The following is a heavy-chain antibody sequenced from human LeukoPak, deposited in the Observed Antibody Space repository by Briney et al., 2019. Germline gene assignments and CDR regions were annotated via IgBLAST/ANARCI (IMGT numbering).Heavy chain of an antibody. CDR2: IYYSGST. D-gene: IGHD1-26*01. V-gene: IGHV4-59*01. CDR3: ARFVGATTDDAFDI. Sequence: PSETLSLTCTVSGVSISSYYWSWIRQPPGKGLEWIGYIYYSGSTNYNPSLKSRVTISVDTSKNQFSLKLSSVTAADTAVYYCARFVGATTDDAFDIWGQGTMVTVSS. J-gene: IGHJ3*02. CDR1: GVSISSYY.